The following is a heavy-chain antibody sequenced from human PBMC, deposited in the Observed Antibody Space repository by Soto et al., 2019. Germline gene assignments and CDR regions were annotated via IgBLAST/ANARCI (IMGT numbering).Heavy chain of an antibody. CDR3: GTQNDDSGSYFDY. CDR1: GFTFSSYG. CDR2: ISYDGSNK. Sequence: GGSLRLSCAASGFTFSSYGMHWVRQAPGKGLEWVAVISYDGSNKYYADSVKGRFTISRDNSKNTLYLQMNSLRAEDTAVYYCGTQNDDSGSYFDYWGQGTLVTVSS. D-gene: IGHD1-26*01. J-gene: IGHJ4*02. V-gene: IGHV3-30*03.